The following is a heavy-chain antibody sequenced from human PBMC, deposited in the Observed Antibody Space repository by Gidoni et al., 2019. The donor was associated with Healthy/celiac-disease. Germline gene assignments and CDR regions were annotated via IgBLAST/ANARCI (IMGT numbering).Heavy chain of an antibody. CDR3: VRDQGSSGSYGGMDV. CDR1: GYTFTGYY. CDR2: INPNSGGT. D-gene: IGHD1-26*01. J-gene: IGHJ6*02. V-gene: IGHV1-2*02. Sequence: QVQLVQSGAEVKKPGASVKVSCKASGYTFTGYYIHWVRQAPGQGLEWMGWINPNSGGTNSAQKFQGRVTMTRDTSISTAYMELSRLRSDDTTVYYCVRDQGSSGSYGGMDVWGQGTTVTVSS.